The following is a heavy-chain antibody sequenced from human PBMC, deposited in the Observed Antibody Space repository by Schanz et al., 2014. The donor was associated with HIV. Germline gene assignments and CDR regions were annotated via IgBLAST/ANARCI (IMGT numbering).Heavy chain of an antibody. CDR2: IYYSGST. V-gene: IGHV4-39*02. CDR3: ARGIRRDCRSPSCNTGWFDP. Sequence: QLQLQESGPGLVKPSETLSLTCTVSGDSISGGTYYWGWIRQPPGKGLEWIGTIYYSGSTFYNPSLKSRVPISVDTSKNQFSLKLSSVTAADTAVYYCARGIRRDCRSPSCNTGWFDPWGQGTLVTVSS. J-gene: IGHJ5*02. D-gene: IGHD2-2*02. CDR1: GDSISGGTYY.